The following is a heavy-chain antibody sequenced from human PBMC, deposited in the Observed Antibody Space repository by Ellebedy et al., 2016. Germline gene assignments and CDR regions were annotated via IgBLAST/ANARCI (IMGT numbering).Heavy chain of an antibody. V-gene: IGHV3-21*01. Sequence: GGSLRLSXAASGFTFSSYSINWVRQAPGKGLEWVSSISSSSNYIYYADLVKGRFTISRDNAKNSLYLQMNSLRAEDTAVYYCARSYGSGSYPRFDYWGQGILVTVSS. CDR2: ISSSSNYI. D-gene: IGHD3-10*01. CDR3: ARSYGSGSYPRFDY. CDR1: GFTFSSYS. J-gene: IGHJ4*02.